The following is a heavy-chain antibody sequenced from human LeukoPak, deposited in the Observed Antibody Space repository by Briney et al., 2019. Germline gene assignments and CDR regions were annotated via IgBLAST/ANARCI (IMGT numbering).Heavy chain of an antibody. CDR3: ASYFVGNGGRGY. V-gene: IGHV4-30-4*01. CDR1: GDSINSGNSH. J-gene: IGHJ4*02. CDR2: VYDSWNN. D-gene: IGHD3-10*02. Sequence: SETLSLTCTVSGDSINSGNSHWTWIRQPPGKGLEWLGSVYDSWNNYYNPSLESRITMSVDTSKNQYSLELSSVIAADTAVYYCASYFVGNGGRGYWGQGALVAVSS.